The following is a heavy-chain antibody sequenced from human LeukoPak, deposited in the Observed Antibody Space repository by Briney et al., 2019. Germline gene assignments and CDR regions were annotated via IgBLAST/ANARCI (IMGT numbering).Heavy chain of an antibody. Sequence: GASVKVSCKASGGTFSSYAISWVRQAPGQGLEWMGGIIPIFGTANYAQKSQGRVTITADESTSTAYMELSSLRSEDTAVYYCARAPMTTVTASVWWFDPWGQGTLVTVSS. CDR3: ARAPMTTVTASVWWFDP. D-gene: IGHD4-11*01. CDR2: IIPIFGTA. J-gene: IGHJ5*02. CDR1: GGTFSSYA. V-gene: IGHV1-69*01.